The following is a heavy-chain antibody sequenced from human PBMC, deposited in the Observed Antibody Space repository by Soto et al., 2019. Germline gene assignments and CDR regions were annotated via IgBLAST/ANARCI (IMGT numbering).Heavy chain of an antibody. J-gene: IGHJ4*02. V-gene: IGHV1-2*02. CDR1: GYTFSAYY. CDR2: INPKSGGT. D-gene: IGHD3-22*01. Sequence: ASVKVSCKTSGYTFSAYYMHWVRQAPGQGLGWMGWINPKSGGTLYAQKFQGRVTMTRDTSISTAYMALSRLRSDDTAVYYCARGGTFAYDTSGYSVYWGQGTLVTVSS. CDR3: ARGGTFAYDTSGYSVY.